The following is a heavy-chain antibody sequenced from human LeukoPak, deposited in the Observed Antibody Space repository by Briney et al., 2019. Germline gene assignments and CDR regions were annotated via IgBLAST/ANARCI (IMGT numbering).Heavy chain of an antibody. Sequence: GGSLRLSCAASGFTFSDFSMNWVRQAPGKGLEWISYISSSGSFICYAESYKGRFTISRDNARNSLYLQMSSLRAEDTAVYYCARDPLHCSGGSCYSGSDYWGEGTLVTLSS. CDR3: ARDPLHCSGGSCYSGSDY. CDR1: GFTFSDFS. D-gene: IGHD2-15*01. J-gene: IGHJ4*02. V-gene: IGHV3-48*01. CDR2: ISSSGSFI.